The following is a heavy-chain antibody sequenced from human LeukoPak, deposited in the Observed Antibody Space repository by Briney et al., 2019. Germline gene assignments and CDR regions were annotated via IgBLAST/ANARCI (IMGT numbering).Heavy chain of an antibody. V-gene: IGHV3-7*01. CDR1: GFTFSNYW. CDR2: IKKDGSEK. CDR3: VRGGNIVVVQEDY. Sequence: GGSLRLSCAASGFTFSNYWMHWVRQAPGKGLEWVANIKKDGSEKYYVDSVKGRFTISRDNAENALYLQMNSLRAEDTSVYYCVRGGNIVVVQEDYWSQGTLVTVSS. J-gene: IGHJ4*02. D-gene: IGHD2-2*01.